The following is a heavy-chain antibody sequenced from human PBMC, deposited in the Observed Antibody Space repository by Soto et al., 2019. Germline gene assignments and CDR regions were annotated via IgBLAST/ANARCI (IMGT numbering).Heavy chain of an antibody. J-gene: IGHJ6*02. CDR3: ARAYVRWSITNFLSYYYCMDV. V-gene: IGHV3-30-3*01. CDR1: GFTFSSYA. Sequence: GGSLRLSCAASGFTFSSYAMHWVRQAPGKGLEWVAVISYDGSNKYYADSVKGRFTISRDNSKNTLYLQMNSLRAEDTAVYYCARAYVRWSITNFLSYYYCMDVWGQGTTVTVSS. D-gene: IGHD3-10*02. CDR2: ISYDGSNK.